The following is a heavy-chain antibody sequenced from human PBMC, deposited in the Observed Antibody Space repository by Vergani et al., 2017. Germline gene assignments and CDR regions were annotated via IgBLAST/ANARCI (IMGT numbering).Heavy chain of an antibody. Sequence: QVHLVQSGAEVKKPRASVTVVCEASGYPFMIYGISWIRQAPGQGLEWMGWLSAFNGDTRHSQNFQGRRPLTRDTSPNTAYMDLGNLASDDTALYFCARDRGNGCGYRFGHWGQGARVSVSS. J-gene: IGHJ4*02. CDR3: ARDRGNGCGYRFGH. CDR1: GYPFMIYG. D-gene: IGHD3-3*01. V-gene: IGHV1-18*01. CDR2: LSAFNGDT.